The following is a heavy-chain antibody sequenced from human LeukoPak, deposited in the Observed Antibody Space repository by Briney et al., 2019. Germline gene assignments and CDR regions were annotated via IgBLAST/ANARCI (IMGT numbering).Heavy chain of an antibody. CDR2: INHSGST. CDR1: GGSFSAYY. Sequence: PSETLSLTCDVYGGSFSAYYWSWIRQPPGKGLEWIGEINHSGSTNYNPSLKSRVTISIDTSKNQFSLKLSSVTAADTAVYYCARRTTVTFYYYYYYMDVWGKGTTVTISS. D-gene: IGHD4-17*01. V-gene: IGHV4-34*01. CDR3: ARRTTVTFYYYYYYMDV. J-gene: IGHJ6*03.